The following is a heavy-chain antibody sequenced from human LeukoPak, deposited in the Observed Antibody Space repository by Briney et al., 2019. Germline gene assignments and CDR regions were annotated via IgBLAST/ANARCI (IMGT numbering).Heavy chain of an antibody. CDR2: INPTGDST. V-gene: IGHV1-46*01. CDR3: ARGSETLLRYFDWLLKGYYYMDV. Sequence: ASVKVSCKASGYTFTSYYMHWVRQAPGQGLEWMGLINPTGDSTGYAQKFQGRVTITRNTSISTAYMELSSLRSEDTAVYYCARGSETLLRYFDWLLKGYYYMDVWGKGTTVTVSS. D-gene: IGHD3-9*01. J-gene: IGHJ6*03. CDR1: GYTFTSYY.